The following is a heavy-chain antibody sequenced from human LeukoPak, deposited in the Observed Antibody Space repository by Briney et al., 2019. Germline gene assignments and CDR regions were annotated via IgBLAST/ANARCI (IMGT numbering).Heavy chain of an antibody. CDR3: AGGYSYGKKDY. J-gene: IGHJ4*02. CDR1: GGSISSYY. CDR2: IYYSGST. Sequence: SETLSLTCTVSGGSISSYYWSWIRQPPGKGLEWIGYIYYSGSTNYNPSLKSRVTISVDTSENQFSLKLSSVTAADTAVYYCAGGYSYGKKDYWGQGTLVTVSS. V-gene: IGHV4-59*01. D-gene: IGHD5-18*01.